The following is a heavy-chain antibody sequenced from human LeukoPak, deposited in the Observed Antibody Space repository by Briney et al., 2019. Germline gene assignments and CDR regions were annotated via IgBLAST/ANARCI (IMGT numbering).Heavy chain of an antibody. J-gene: IGHJ4*02. CDR2: IRYDGSNK. CDR1: GFTFSSYG. V-gene: IGHV3-30*02. D-gene: IGHD3-22*01. Sequence: GGSLRLSCAASGFTFSSYGIHWVRQAPGKGLEWVAFIRYDGSNKYHADSVKGRFTISRDNSKNTLYLQMNSLRAEDTAVYYCAKDLNYYDSSGYYWGQGTLVTVSS. CDR3: AKDLNYYDSSGYY.